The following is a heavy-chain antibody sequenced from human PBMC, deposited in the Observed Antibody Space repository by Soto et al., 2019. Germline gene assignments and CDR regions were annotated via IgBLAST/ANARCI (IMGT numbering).Heavy chain of an antibody. CDR2: ISWNSGSI. CDR3: AKDSCSGGSCYTRHFDY. V-gene: IGHV3-9*01. Sequence: EVQLVESGGALVQPGRSLRLSCAASGFTFDDYAMHWVRQAPGKGLEWVSGISWNSGSIGYADSVKGRFTISRDNAKNSLYLQMNSLRAEDTALYYCAKDSCSGGSCYTRHFDYWGQGTLVTVSS. D-gene: IGHD2-15*01. J-gene: IGHJ4*02. CDR1: GFTFDDYA.